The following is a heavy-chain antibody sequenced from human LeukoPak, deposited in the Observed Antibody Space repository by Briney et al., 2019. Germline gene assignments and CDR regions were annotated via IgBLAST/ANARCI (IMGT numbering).Heavy chain of an antibody. Sequence: SETLSLTCTVSGGSLSSYYWSWIRQPPGKGLECIGYIYYSGSTNYNTSPKSRVTISVDTSKNQFSLKLSSVNAADTAVYYCARVLSSGWSDPLFDYWGQGTLVTVSS. CDR1: GGSLSSYY. V-gene: IGHV4-59*01. CDR2: IYYSGST. CDR3: ARVLSSGWSDPLFDY. J-gene: IGHJ4*02. D-gene: IGHD6-19*01.